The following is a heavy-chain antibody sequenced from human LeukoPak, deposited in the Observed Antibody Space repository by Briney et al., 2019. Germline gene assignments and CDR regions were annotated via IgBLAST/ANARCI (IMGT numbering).Heavy chain of an antibody. J-gene: IGHJ6*02. CDR2: INHSGST. D-gene: IGHD3-16*01. CDR3: ATLPPMIHGRSYSGMDV. CDR1: GGSFSGYY. Sequence: SETLSLTCAVYGGSFSGYYWSWIRQPPGKGLEWIGEINHSGSTNYNPSLKSRVTISVDTSKNQFSLKLSSVTAADTAVYYCATLPPMIHGRSYSGMDVWGRGTTVTVSS. V-gene: IGHV4-34*01.